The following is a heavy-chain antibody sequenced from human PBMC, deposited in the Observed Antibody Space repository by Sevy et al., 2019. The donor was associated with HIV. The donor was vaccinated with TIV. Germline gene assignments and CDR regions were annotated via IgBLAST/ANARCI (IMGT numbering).Heavy chain of an antibody. J-gene: IGHJ4*02. CDR1: GFDFANAW. CDR3: STDDLISY. Sequence: GGSLRRSCTASGFDFANAWMNWVRQAPGKGLEWVGHIKSITDGGAADYAAPVKGRFTISRHDSKNTLYLHMNSLKAEDTAVYYCSTDDLISYWGRGTLVTVSS. CDR2: IKSITDGGAA. V-gene: IGHV3-15*07.